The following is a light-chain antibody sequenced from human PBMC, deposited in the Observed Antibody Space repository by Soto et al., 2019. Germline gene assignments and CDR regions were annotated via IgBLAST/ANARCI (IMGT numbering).Light chain of an antibody. CDR1: SSNIGTNY. Sequence: QSVLTQPPSASGTPVQRVTISCAGSSSNIGTNYVHWYQQLPGTAPKLLIYLNDQRPSGVPDRFSGSKSGTSASLAISGLRSEDEADYFCAAWDGSLDGRFVFGTGTKLTVL. J-gene: IGLJ1*01. CDR3: AAWDGSLDGRFV. V-gene: IGLV1-47*02. CDR2: LND.